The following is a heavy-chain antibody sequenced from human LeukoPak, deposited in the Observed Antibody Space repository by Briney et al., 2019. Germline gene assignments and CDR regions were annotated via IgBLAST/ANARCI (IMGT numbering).Heavy chain of an antibody. CDR1: GDSVSSNSAA. CDR3: ARTPRRHYYDSSGYSPYYFDY. Sequence: SQTLSLTCAISGDSVSSNSAAWNWIRQSPSRGLEWLGRTYYRSKLYNDYAVSVKSRITINPDTSKNQFSLQLNSVTPEDTAVYYCARTPRRHYYDSSGYSPYYFDYWGQGTLVTVSS. J-gene: IGHJ4*02. D-gene: IGHD3-22*01. CDR2: TYYRSKLYN. V-gene: IGHV6-1*01.